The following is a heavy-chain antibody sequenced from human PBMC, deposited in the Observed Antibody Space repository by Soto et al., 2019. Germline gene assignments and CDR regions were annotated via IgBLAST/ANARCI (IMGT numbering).Heavy chain of an antibody. J-gene: IGHJ5*02. CDR1: GFTFSSYG. CDR3: AKDLDLGYCSGGSCYSTYNWFDP. CDR2: ISYDGSNK. D-gene: IGHD2-15*01. V-gene: IGHV3-30*18. Sequence: PGGSLRLSCAASGFTFSSYGMHWVRQAPGKGLEWVAVISYDGSNKYYADSVKGRFTISRDNSKNTLYLQMNSLRAEDTAVYYCAKDLDLGYCSGGSCYSTYNWFDPWGQGTLVTVSS.